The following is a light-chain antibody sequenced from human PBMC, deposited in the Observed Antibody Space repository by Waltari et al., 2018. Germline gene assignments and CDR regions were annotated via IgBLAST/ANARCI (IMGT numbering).Light chain of an antibody. J-gene: IGLJ7*01. V-gene: IGLV1-51*02. Sequence: VSAAPGQRVTISCSGGRSNIGNNYVSWYRQFPGTAPKLLIYEDTERPSGIAGRFSASQSGTSATLDITGLQAGDEADYYCGTWDSSLSGAVFGGGTHLTVL. CDR1: RSNIGNNY. CDR3: GTWDSSLSGAV. CDR2: EDT.